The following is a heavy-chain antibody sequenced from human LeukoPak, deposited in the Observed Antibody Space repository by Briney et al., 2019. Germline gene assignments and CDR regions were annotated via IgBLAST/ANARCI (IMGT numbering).Heavy chain of an antibody. J-gene: IGHJ4*02. CDR1: GFTFSSYN. Sequence: PGGSLRLSCAASGFTFSSYNMNWVRQAPGKGLEWVSYISSSSSTIYYADSVKGRFTISRDNAKNSLYLQMNSLRAEDTAVYYCARSPGIAEAGTFDYWGQGTLVTVSS. D-gene: IGHD6-19*01. V-gene: IGHV3-48*01. CDR2: ISSSSSTI. CDR3: ARSPGIAEAGTFDY.